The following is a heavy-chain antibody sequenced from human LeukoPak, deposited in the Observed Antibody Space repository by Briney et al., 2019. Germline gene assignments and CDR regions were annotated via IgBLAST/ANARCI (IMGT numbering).Heavy chain of an antibody. D-gene: IGHD1-26*01. CDR1: GGSISSYY. Sequence: SETLSLTCTASGGSISSYYWSWIRQPPGKGLEWIGYIYTSGSTNYNPSLKSRVTISVDTSKNQFSLKLSSVTAADTAVYYCARHGGSFLLDYWGQGTLVTVSS. J-gene: IGHJ4*02. CDR2: IYTSGST. CDR3: ARHGGSFLLDY. V-gene: IGHV4-4*09.